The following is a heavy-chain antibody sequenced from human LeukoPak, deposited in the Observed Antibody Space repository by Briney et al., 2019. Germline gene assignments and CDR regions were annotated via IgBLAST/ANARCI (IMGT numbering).Heavy chain of an antibody. Sequence: GGSLRLSCSASGFIFSNYLMNWVRQAPGRGLEWVANINQDGSAVHYVDSVKGRFTISRDNAKNSLYLQMNSLRADDTAVYYCARDGHSTGSFDYWGQGTLVTVSS. CDR2: INQDGSAV. CDR1: GFIFSNYL. V-gene: IGHV3-7*04. J-gene: IGHJ4*02. CDR3: ARDGHSTGSFDY. D-gene: IGHD6-19*01.